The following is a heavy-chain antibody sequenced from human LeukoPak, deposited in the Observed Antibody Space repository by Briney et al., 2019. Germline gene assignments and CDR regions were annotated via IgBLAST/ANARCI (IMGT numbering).Heavy chain of an antibody. CDR1: GFTFCGSA. CDR2: IRSKSNNYAT. CDR3: TGQGTSGY. Sequence: GGSLRLSCAASGFTFCGSAMHWVRQASGKGLEWVGRIRSKSNNYATAYGASVKGRFTISRDDSKNTTYLQMNSLKTEDTAVYYCTGQGTSGYWGQGTLVTVSS. J-gene: IGHJ4*02. V-gene: IGHV3-73*01. D-gene: IGHD1-26*01.